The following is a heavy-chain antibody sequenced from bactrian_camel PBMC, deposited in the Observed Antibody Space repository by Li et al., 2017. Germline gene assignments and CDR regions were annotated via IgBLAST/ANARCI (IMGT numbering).Heavy chain of an antibody. V-gene: IGHV3S7*01. CDR3: VRDLDPALGRAF. CDR2: VYSGGIYT. CDR1: GFTFRLYD. Sequence: VQLVESGGGLVQPGGSLRLSCAASGFTFRLYDMSWVRQAPGKGLEWVSSVYSGGIYTYYADSVKGRFTISRDNAKNTLNLRLNSLKPEDSAVYYCVRDLDPALGRAFWGQGTQVT. D-gene: IGHD1*01. J-gene: IGHJ4*01.